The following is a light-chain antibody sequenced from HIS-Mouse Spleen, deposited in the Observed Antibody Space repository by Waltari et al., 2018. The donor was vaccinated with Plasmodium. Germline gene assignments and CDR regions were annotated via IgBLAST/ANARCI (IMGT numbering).Light chain of an antibody. J-gene: IGLJ2*01. Sequence: QSALTQPRSVSGSPGQSVTISCTGTSRDVGGYNYVSWYQQPPVQAPKLMIYDVSKRPSGVPDRFSGSKSGNTASLTISGLQAEDEADYYCCAYAGSYTWVFGGGTKLTVL. CDR1: SRDVGGYNY. V-gene: IGLV2-11*01. CDR2: DVS. CDR3: CAYAGSYTWV.